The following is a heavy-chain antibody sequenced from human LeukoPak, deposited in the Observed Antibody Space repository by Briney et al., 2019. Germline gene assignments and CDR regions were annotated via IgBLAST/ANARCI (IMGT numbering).Heavy chain of an antibody. V-gene: IGHV1-2*02. CDR1: GYTFTGYY. CDR3: ARDTGSGLFDY. Sequence: ASVRVFCKASGYTFTGYYMHWARQAPGQGLGWVEWINPNSGGTNDAQGFRGRVPMTRDTSISTAYKELSRLRSDDTAVYYCARDTGSGLFDYWGEGTLVSVSS. D-gene: IGHD6-19*01. J-gene: IGHJ4*02. CDR2: INPNSGGT.